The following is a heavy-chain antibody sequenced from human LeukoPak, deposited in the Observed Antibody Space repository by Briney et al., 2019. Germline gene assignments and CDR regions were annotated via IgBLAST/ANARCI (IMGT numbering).Heavy chain of an antibody. CDR3: AKDRGYSHNFFDY. CDR1: GFTFSSYW. Sequence: GGSLRLSCAASGFTFSSYWMSWVRQAPGKGLEWVANIKQDGSEKYYVDSVKGRFTISRDNSKNTLYLQMNSLRAEDTAVYYCAKDRGYSHNFFDYWGQGTLVTLSS. D-gene: IGHD3-22*01. J-gene: IGHJ4*02. CDR2: IKQDGSEK. V-gene: IGHV3-7*01.